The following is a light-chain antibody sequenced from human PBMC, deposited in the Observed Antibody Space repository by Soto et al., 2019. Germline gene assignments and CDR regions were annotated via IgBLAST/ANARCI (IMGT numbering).Light chain of an antibody. V-gene: IGKV1-5*01. J-gene: IGKJ1*01. Sequence: DIQMTQSPSTLSASVGDRVTITCRASQSISSLLAWYQQKPGKAPKLLLYDPSNLETGVPSRFSGSGSGTEVSLTISSLNPDDSATYYCQQYNSLPPWTFGQGTKVEIK. CDR3: QQYNSLPPWT. CDR2: DPS. CDR1: QSISSL.